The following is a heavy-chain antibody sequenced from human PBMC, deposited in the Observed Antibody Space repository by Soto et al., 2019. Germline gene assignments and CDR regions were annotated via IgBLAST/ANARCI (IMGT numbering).Heavy chain of an antibody. CDR2: LSYDGNNK. D-gene: IGHD2-15*01. J-gene: IGHJ6*02. CDR3: ARAGCDGGSCYTLVGLRYGMDV. Sequence: QVQLVESGGGVVQPGRSLRLSCAASGFTFSNYAIYWVRQAPGKGLEWVAVLSYDGNNKYYADSVKGRFTISRDNSKNTLYLQMNSLRVEDTAVYYCARAGCDGGSCYTLVGLRYGMDVWGQGTTVTVSS. V-gene: IGHV3-30-3*01. CDR1: GFTFSNYA.